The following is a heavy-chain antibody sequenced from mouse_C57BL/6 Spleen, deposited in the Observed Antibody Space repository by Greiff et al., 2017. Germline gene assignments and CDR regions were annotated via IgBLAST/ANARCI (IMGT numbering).Heavy chain of an antibody. V-gene: IGHV5-16*01. CDR1: GFTFSDYY. D-gene: IGHD2-2*01. Sequence: EVKLMESEGGLVQPGSSMKLSCTASGFTFSDYYMAWVRQVPEKGLEWVANINYDGSSTYYLDSLKSRFIISRDNAKNILYLQMSSLKSEDTATYDCARDERLRGAMDYWGQGTSVTVSS. CDR3: ARDERLRGAMDY. J-gene: IGHJ4*01. CDR2: INYDGSST.